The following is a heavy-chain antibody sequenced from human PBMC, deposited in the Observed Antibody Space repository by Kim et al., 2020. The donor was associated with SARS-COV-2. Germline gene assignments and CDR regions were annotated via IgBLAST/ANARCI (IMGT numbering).Heavy chain of an antibody. J-gene: IGHJ4*02. Sequence: NGNTKYSQKFQGRVTITRDTSASTAYMELRSLRSEDTAVYYCARRSYFDYWGQGTLVTVSS. CDR3: ARRSYFDY. V-gene: IGHV1-3*01. CDR2: NGNT.